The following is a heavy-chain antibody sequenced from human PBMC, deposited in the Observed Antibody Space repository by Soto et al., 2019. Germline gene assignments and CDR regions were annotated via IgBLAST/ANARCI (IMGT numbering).Heavy chain of an antibody. CDR1: GGSISSSTYY. D-gene: IGHD2-8*01. Sequence: QLQLQESGPGLVKPSETLSLTCTVSGGSISSSTYYWAWIRQPPGKGLEWIGSICYSATTYYNPSFLSRVTISADTSKNQFSLKLTSVTAADTALYYCARHLRYCTNGVCYLDFWGQGTLVTVSS. J-gene: IGHJ4*02. V-gene: IGHV4-39*01. CDR3: ARHLRYCTNGVCYLDF. CDR2: ICYSATT.